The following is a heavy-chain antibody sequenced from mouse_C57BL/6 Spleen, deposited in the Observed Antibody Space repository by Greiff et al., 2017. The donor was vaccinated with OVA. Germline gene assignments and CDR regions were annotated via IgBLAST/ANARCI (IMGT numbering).Heavy chain of an antibody. CDR1: GFSLTSYA. CDR3: ARARIREDYAMDY. V-gene: IGHV2-9-1*01. D-gene: IGHD1-1*01. CDR2: IWTGGGT. J-gene: IGHJ4*01. Sequence: VQLVESGPGLVAPSQSLSITCTVSGFSLTSYAISWVRQPPGKGLAWLGVIWTGGGTNYNSALKSRLSISKDNSKSQVFLKMNSLQTDDTARYYCARARIREDYAMDYWGQGTSVTVSS.